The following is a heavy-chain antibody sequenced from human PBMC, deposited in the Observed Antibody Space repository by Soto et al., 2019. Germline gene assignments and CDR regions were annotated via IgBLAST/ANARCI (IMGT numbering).Heavy chain of an antibody. D-gene: IGHD3-22*01. CDR3: ATGTYYYDSSGRDAFDI. Sequence: GGSLRLSCAASGFTFSSYAMSWVRQAPGKGLEWVSAISGSGGSTYYADSVKGRFTISRDNSKNTLYLQMNSLRAEDTAVYYCATGTYYYDSSGRDAFDIWGQGTMVTVSS. CDR2: ISGSGGST. J-gene: IGHJ3*02. CDR1: GFTFSSYA. V-gene: IGHV3-23*01.